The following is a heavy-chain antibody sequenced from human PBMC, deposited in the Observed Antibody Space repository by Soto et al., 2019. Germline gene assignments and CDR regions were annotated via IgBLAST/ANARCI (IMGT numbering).Heavy chain of an antibody. Sequence: ASVKVSCKVSGYTLTELSMHWVRQAPGKGLEWMGGFDPEDGETIYAQKFQGRVTMTEDTSTDTAYMELSSLRSEDPAVYYCATGLGSSGYYLDYWGQGTLVTVSA. V-gene: IGHV1-24*01. CDR1: GYTLTELS. CDR2: FDPEDGET. D-gene: IGHD3-22*01. CDR3: ATGLGSSGYYLDY. J-gene: IGHJ4*02.